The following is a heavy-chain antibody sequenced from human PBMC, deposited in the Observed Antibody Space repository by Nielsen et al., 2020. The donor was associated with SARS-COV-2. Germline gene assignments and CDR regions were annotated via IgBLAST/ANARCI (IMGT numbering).Heavy chain of an antibody. Sequence: VRQAPGKGLEWVANIKQHGSEKYYVDSVKGRFTISRDNAKNSLYLQMNSLRAEDTAVYYCARTADDSSGYYHYYYGMDVWGQGTTVTVSS. D-gene: IGHD3-22*01. V-gene: IGHV3-7*01. CDR3: ARTADDSSGYYHYYYGMDV. J-gene: IGHJ6*02. CDR2: IKQHGSEK.